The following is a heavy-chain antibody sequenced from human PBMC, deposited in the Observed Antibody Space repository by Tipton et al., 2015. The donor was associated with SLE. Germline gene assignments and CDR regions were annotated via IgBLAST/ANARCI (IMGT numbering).Heavy chain of an antibody. V-gene: IGHV3-21*03. CDR3: ARGLGSYYGMDV. Sequence: SLRLSCAASGLTFSSYSMNWVRQAPGKGLEWVSSISSSSSYIYYADSVKGRFTISRDNAKNSLYLQMNSLRAEDTAVYYCARGLGSYYGMDVWGQGTTVTVSS. CDR2: ISSSSSYI. CDR1: GLTFSSYS. J-gene: IGHJ6*02.